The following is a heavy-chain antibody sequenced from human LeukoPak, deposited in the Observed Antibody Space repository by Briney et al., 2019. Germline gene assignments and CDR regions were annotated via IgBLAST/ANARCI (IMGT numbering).Heavy chain of an antibody. CDR2: IYHSGST. Sequence: SETLSLTCTVSGYSISSGYYWGWIRQPPGKGLEWIGSIYHSGSTYYNPSLKSRVTISVDTSKNQFSLKLTSVTAADTAVYYCARVCGSYSCYYYMDVWGKGNTVTVSS. CDR1: GYSISSGYY. D-gene: IGHD3-16*01. J-gene: IGHJ6*03. CDR3: ARVCGSYSCYYYMDV. V-gene: IGHV4-38-2*02.